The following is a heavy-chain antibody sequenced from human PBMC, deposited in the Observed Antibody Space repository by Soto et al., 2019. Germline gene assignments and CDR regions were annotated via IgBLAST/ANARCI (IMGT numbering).Heavy chain of an antibody. Sequence: SETLSLTCAVSGGSLSAYYWSWIRQPPGKGLEWIGYIYYSGSTNYNPSLKSRVTISVDTSKNQFSLKVSSVTAADTAVYYCARDSRGDYYDSSGQYYYYYYGMDVWGQGTTVTVSS. CDR3: ARDSRGDYYDSSGQYYYYYYGMDV. V-gene: IGHV4-59*01. CDR1: GGSLSAYY. D-gene: IGHD3-22*01. CDR2: IYYSGST. J-gene: IGHJ6*02.